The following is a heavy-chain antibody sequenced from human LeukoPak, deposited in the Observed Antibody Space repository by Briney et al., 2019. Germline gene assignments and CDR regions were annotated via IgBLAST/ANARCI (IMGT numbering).Heavy chain of an antibody. Sequence: GGSLRLSCAASGFTFSSYAMHWVRQAPGKGLEWVAVISYDGSNKYYADSVKGRFTISRDNSKNTLYLQMNSLRAEDTAVYYCARGAVVRGVIDYFDYWGQGTLVTVSS. CDR2: ISYDGSNK. D-gene: IGHD3-10*01. V-gene: IGHV3-30*04. J-gene: IGHJ4*02. CDR1: GFTFSSYA. CDR3: ARGAVVRGVIDYFDY.